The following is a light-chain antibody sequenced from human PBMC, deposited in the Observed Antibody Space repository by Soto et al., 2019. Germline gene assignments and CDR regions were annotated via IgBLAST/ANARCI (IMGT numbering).Light chain of an antibody. V-gene: IGKV3-20*01. CDR1: QSVSSSY. Sequence: EIVLTQSPGTLSLSPGERATLSCRASQSVSSSYLAWYQQKPGQAPRLLLYGASSRATGIPDRFSGSGSGTDFTLTISRLEPEDFAVYYCQQYGSSPPYTFGQGKKLEIK. CDR2: GAS. CDR3: QQYGSSPPYT. J-gene: IGKJ2*01.